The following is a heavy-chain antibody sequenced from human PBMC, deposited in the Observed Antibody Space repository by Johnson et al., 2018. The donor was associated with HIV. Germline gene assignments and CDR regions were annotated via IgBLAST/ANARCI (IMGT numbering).Heavy chain of an antibody. V-gene: IGHV3-66*01. CDR1: GFTVSSNY. CDR3: ARRLSSSPWRTSDAFDI. CDR2: IYSGGST. D-gene: IGHD6-6*01. Sequence: VQLLESGGGLVQPGGSLRLSCAASGFTVSSNYMSWVRPAPGKGLEWVSVIYSGGSTYYADSVKGRFTISRDNSKNTLYLQMNSLRAEDTAVYYCARRLSSSPWRTSDAFDIWGQGTMVTVSS. J-gene: IGHJ3*02.